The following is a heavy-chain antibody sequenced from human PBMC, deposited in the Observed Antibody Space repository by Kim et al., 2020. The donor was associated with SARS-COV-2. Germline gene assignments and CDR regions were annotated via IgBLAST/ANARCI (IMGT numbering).Heavy chain of an antibody. D-gene: IGHD3-9*01. V-gene: IGHV3-23*01. Sequence: SVTGRFTISRDNSKNTLYLQMNSLRAEDTAVYYCAKDQAQYDILTGLFDYWGQGTLVTVSS. J-gene: IGHJ4*02. CDR3: AKDQAQYDILTGLFDY.